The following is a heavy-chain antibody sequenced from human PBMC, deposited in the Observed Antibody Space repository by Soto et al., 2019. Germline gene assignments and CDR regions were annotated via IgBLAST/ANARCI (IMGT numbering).Heavy chain of an antibody. Sequence: EVQLLESGGGWVKPGGSMRLSCAASGLTFNTYAMSWVRQAPGKGLEWVSVISGSGGNIWYADSVKDRFTISRDNSKNTLYLQMSSLRAEDTAVYYCARDGGPVVITFDFWGQGTRVTVSS. CDR3: ARDGGPVVITFDF. CDR2: ISGSGGNI. CDR1: GLTFNTYA. V-gene: IGHV3-23*01. J-gene: IGHJ4*02. D-gene: IGHD3-22*01.